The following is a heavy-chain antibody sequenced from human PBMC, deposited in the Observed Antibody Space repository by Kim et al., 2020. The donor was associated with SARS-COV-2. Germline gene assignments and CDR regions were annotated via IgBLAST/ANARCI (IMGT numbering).Heavy chain of an antibody. D-gene: IGHD2-15*01. CDR1: GYRFTKYW. CDR3: AKTYCSGGDCYYVWFDH. V-gene: IGHV5-51*01. CDR2: IYPDDSDT. J-gene: IGHJ5*02. Sequence: GESLKISCKGSGYRFTKYWIGWVRQMPGKGLELVGIIYPDDSDTRYSSSFQGQVTISADRSINTAYLQWTSLEASDTAIYYCAKTYCSGGDCYYVWFDHWGQGTLVTVSS.